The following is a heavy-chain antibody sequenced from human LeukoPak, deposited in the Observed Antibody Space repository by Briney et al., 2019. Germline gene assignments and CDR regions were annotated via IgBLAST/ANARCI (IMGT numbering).Heavy chain of an antibody. Sequence: SETLSLTCTVSGGSINSYYWSWIRRPPGKGLEWIGYIYYSETINYNPSLTSRVTISLDTSKNQVSLKLTSVTAADTAVYYCVRVGGASSILSAFDIWGQGAMVTVSS. J-gene: IGHJ3*02. CDR3: VRVGGASSILSAFDI. CDR1: GGSINSYY. CDR2: IYYSETI. D-gene: IGHD6-6*01. V-gene: IGHV4-59*01.